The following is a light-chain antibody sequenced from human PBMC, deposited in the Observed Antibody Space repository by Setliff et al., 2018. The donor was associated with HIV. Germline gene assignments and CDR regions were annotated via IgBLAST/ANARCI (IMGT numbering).Light chain of an antibody. CDR3: SSYAGSNNV. CDR1: SSDVGAYNY. V-gene: IGLV2-14*01. CDR2: DVS. J-gene: IGLJ1*01. Sequence: QSALAQPASVSGSPGQSITISCTGTSSDVGAYNYVSWYQQHPGKAPKLMIYDVSKRPSGVSNRFSGSKSGDTASLTVSGLQAEDEADYYCSSYAGSNNVFGTGTKVT.